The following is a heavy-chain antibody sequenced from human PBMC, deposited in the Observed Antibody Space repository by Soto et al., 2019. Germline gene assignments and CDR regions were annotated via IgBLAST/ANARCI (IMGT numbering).Heavy chain of an antibody. CDR1: GGTFSSYA. CDR3: ARSRIVVDFFDY. CDR2: IIPIFGTA. D-gene: IGHD3-22*01. Sequence: GASVKVSCKASGGTFSSYAISWGRQAPGQGLEWMGGIIPIFGTANYEKKFQGRVTITADESTSTAYMERSSLRSEDKAVYYCARSRIVVDFFDYWGQGTLVTVSS. V-gene: IGHV1-69*13. J-gene: IGHJ4*02.